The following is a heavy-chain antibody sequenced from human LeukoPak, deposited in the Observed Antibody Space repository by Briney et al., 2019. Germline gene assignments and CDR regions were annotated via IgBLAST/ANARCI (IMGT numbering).Heavy chain of an antibody. V-gene: IGHV1-2*02. J-gene: IGHJ6*02. CDR3: ARGEEGNYYYYYGMDV. CDR2: IIPNSGAT. Sequence: ASVKVSCKASGHTFTGYYMHWVRQAPGQGLEWMGWIIPNSGATKYAQKFQGRVTMTWDTSISAVYMELSRLISDDTAVYYCARGEEGNYYYYYGMDVWGQGTTVTVSS. CDR1: GHTFTGYY.